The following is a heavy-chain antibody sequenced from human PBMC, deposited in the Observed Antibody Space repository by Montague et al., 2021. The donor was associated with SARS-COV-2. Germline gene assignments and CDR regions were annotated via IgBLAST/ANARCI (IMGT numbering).Heavy chain of an antibody. Sequence: SETLSLTCTVSGASVSSGSHYWIRIRQPPGKELVSIGYIYYSGSSKYNPSLKSRVTTSVDTSTNQVSLKVSSVTAADPAVYFCARGAGYSYGVDYWGQGTLVTVSS. CDR1: GASVSSGSHY. CDR2: IYYSGSS. J-gene: IGHJ4*02. V-gene: IGHV4-61*01. CDR3: ARGAGYSYGVDY. D-gene: IGHD5-18*01.